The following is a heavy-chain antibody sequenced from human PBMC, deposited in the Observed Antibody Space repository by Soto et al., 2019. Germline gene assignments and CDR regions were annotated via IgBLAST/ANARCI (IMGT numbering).Heavy chain of an antibody. CDR1: GFTFSSYS. D-gene: IGHD2-8*02. CDR2: ISSSSSYI. CDR3: ARDAFDWWFDY. V-gene: IGHV3-21*01. J-gene: IGHJ4*02. Sequence: GGSLRLSCAASGFTFSSYSMNWVRQAPGKGLEWVSSISSSSSYIYYADSVKGRFTISRDNAKNSLYLQMNSLRAEDTAVYYCARDAFDWWFDYWGQGTLVTVSS.